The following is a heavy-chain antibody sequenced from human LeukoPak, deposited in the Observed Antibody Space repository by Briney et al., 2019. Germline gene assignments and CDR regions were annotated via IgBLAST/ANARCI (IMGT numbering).Heavy chain of an antibody. Sequence: PGRSPRLSCAASGFTFSSYAMHWVRQAPGKGLEWVAVISYDGSNKYYADSVKGRFTISRDNSKNTLYLQMNSLRAEDTAVYYCAKGYSYGVRWYYFDYWGQGALVTVSS. CDR3: AKGYSYGVRWYYFDY. V-gene: IGHV3-30*04. CDR2: ISYDGSNK. CDR1: GFTFSSYA. D-gene: IGHD5-18*01. J-gene: IGHJ4*02.